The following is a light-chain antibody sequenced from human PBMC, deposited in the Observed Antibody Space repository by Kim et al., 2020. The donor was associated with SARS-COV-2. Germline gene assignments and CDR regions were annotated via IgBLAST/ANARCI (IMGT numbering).Light chain of an antibody. CDR3: QQYGRSPWT. CDR2: GAS. V-gene: IGKV3-20*01. Sequence: SPGERATLSCRASQSVSGSYLAWYQQKPGQAPRRLIYGASSRATGIPDRFSGSGSGTDFTLTINRLAPEDFAVYYCQQYGRSPWTFGQGTKVDIK. CDR1: QSVSGSY. J-gene: IGKJ1*01.